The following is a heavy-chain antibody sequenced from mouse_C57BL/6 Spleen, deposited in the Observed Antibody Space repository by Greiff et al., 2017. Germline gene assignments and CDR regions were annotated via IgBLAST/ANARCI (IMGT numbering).Heavy chain of an antibody. CDR3: ARPGAYYHYAMDD. Sequence: QVQLQQSGAELVMPGASVKLSCKASGYTFTSYWMHWVKQRPGQGLEWIGEIDPSDSYTNYNQKFKGKSTLTVDKSSSTAYMQLSSLTSEDSAVYYCARPGAYYHYAMDDWGQGTSVTVSS. V-gene: IGHV1-69*01. J-gene: IGHJ4*01. CDR2: IDPSDSYT. CDR1: GYTFTSYW. D-gene: IGHD1-1*01.